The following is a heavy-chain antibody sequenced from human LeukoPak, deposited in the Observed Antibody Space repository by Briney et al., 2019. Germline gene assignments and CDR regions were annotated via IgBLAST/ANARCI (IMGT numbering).Heavy chain of an antibody. CDR1: GFTFSSYA. CDR2: ISGGGST. CDR3: ANLDYYDTELDY. D-gene: IGHD3-22*01. Sequence: GGSLRLSCAASGFTFSSYAMSWVRQAPGTGLEWVSAISGGGSTYYADSVKGRFTISRDNSKNTLYLQMNSLRAEDTAVYYCANLDYYDTELDYWGQGTLVTVSS. V-gene: IGHV3-23*01. J-gene: IGHJ4*02.